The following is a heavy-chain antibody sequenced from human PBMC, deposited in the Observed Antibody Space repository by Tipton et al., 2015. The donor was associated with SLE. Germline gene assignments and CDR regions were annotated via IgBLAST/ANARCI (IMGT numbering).Heavy chain of an antibody. CDR3: ARGRHNGLASFENVRWLDP. CDR1: GDSFTTIW. J-gene: IGHJ5*02. CDR2: IYPGDSDT. V-gene: IGHV5-51*03. D-gene: IGHD2-8*01. Sequence: VQLVQSGAEVKKPGESLKISCKASGDSFTTIWIAWVRQMPGKGLEWIGMIYPGDSDTRYSPSFQGQVTISADMSTNMAFLQWGSLKASDTAMYYCARGRHNGLASFENVRWLDPWGQGTLVTVSS.